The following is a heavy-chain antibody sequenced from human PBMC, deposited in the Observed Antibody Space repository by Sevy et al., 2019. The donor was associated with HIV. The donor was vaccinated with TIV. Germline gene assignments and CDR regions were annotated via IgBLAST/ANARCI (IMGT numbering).Heavy chain of an antibody. Sequence: GGSLRLSCAASGFTFSNAWMSWVRQAPGKGLEWVGRIKSQTDGATTDYAAPVKGRFTISRDDSKNTLYLQMNSLKNEDTAVYYCTTDWYYDFLSGYPRLGFDYWGQGTLVTVSS. J-gene: IGHJ4*02. V-gene: IGHV3-15*01. CDR1: GFTFSNAW. D-gene: IGHD3-3*01. CDR3: TTDWYYDFLSGYPRLGFDY. CDR2: IKSQTDGATT.